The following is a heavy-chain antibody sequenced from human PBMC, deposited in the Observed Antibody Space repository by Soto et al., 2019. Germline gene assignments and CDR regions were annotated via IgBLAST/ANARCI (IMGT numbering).Heavy chain of an antibody. CDR1: GFTFTTYY. V-gene: IGHV1-46*01. CDR2: ITPSGRST. D-gene: IGHD2-21*02. CDR3: ASEHVRGVVTSNDAFDI. Sequence: QVQLVQSGAEVKKPGASVKVSCKASGFTFTTYYIHWVRQAPGQGLEWMGMITPSGRSTSYAQKFQGRVTMTGDTSTSTVYMELSSLTSEDTAVYYCASEHVRGVVTSNDAFDIWGQGTLVTVSS. J-gene: IGHJ3*02.